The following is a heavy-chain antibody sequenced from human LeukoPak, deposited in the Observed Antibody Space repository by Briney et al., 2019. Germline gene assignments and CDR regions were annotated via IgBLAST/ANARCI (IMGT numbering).Heavy chain of an antibody. Sequence: GASVKVSCKASGYTFAKYGITWVRQAPGQGLEWMGWISTYNGNTNYAQKLQGRVTMTTDTSTSTAYMELRSLRSDDTAVYYCARGDYGDAFDIWGQGTMVTVSS. V-gene: IGHV1-18*01. J-gene: IGHJ3*02. D-gene: IGHD4-17*01. CDR2: ISTYNGNT. CDR3: ARGDYGDAFDI. CDR1: GYTFAKYG.